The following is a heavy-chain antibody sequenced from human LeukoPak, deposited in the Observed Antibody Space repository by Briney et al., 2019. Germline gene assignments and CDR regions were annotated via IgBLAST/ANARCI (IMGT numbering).Heavy chain of an antibody. D-gene: IGHD3-10*01. J-gene: IGHJ3*01. CDR1: GYTFTSYW. CDR2: ICPGDSDT. CDR3: ARLRSGNARDAFDF. V-gene: IGHV5-51*01. Sequence: PGESLKISCQGSGYTFTSYWLAWVRQMPGTGLEWMGIICPGDSDTRYSPSLQGQVTMSADKSINTAYLQWSSLKASDSAMYYCARLRSGNARDAFDFWGQGTMVTVSS.